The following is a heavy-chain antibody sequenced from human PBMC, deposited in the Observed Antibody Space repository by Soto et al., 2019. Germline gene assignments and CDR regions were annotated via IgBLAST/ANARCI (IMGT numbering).Heavy chain of an antibody. CDR1: GFTFTIYA. CDR2: ISGSGSST. Sequence: GGSLRLSCAASGFTFTIYAMTWVRQAPGKGLEWVSAISGSGSSTYYVDSVKGRFTISRDNSKNTLYLQMNSLRAEDTAIYYCAKDRIAARPLNGMDVWGQGTTVTVS. V-gene: IGHV3-23*01. CDR3: AKDRIAARPLNGMDV. J-gene: IGHJ6*02. D-gene: IGHD6-6*01.